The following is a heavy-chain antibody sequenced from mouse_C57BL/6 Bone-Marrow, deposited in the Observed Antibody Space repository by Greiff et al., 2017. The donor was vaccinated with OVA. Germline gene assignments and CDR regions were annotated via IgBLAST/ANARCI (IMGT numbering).Heavy chain of an antibody. CDR1: GYTFTSYT. CDR2: INPSSGYT. D-gene: IGHD1-1*01. Sequence: VQRVESGAELARPGASVKMSCKASGYTFTSYTMHWVKQRPGQGLEWIGYINPSSGYTKYNQKFKDKATLTADKSSSTAYMQLSSLTSEDSAVYYCAREGGYYGSLAWFAYWGQGTTLTVSS. V-gene: IGHV1-4*01. J-gene: IGHJ2*01. CDR3: AREGGYYGSLAWFAY.